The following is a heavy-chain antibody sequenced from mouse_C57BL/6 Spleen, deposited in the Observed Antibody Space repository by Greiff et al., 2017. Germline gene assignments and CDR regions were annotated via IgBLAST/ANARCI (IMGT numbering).Heavy chain of an antibody. CDR2: ISSGSSTI. CDR3: ARSGYDYDGAWFAY. Sequence: EVKVVESGGGLVKPGGSLKLSCAASGFTFSDYGMHWVRQAPEKGLEWVAYISSGSSTIYYADTVKGRFTISRDNAKNTLFLQMTSLRSEDTAMYYCARSGYDYDGAWFAYWGQGTLVTVSA. D-gene: IGHD2-4*01. J-gene: IGHJ3*01. CDR1: GFTFSDYG. V-gene: IGHV5-17*01.